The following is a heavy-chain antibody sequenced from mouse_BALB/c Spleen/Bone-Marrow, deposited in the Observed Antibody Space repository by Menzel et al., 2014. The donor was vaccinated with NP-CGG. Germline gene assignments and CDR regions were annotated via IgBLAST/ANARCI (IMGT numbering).Heavy chain of an antibody. V-gene: IGHV5-17*02. CDR2: ISNGSSTI. D-gene: IGHD2-12*01. J-gene: IGHJ4*01. CDR1: GFTFSSFG. Sequence: EVQGVESGGGLVQPGGSRKLSCAASGFTFSSFGMHWVRQAPGKGLEWVAYISNGSSTIYYADTVKGRFTISRDNPKNTLFLQMTSLRSEDTAMYYCARKGAIITHYYAMDYWGQGTSVTVSS. CDR3: ARKGAIITHYYAMDY.